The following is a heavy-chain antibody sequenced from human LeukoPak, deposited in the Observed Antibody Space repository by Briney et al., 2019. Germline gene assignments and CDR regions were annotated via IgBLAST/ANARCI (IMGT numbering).Heavy chain of an antibody. V-gene: IGHV4-59*01. Sequence: PSETLSLTCTVSGGSISSDHWSWIRQLPAKGLERIGYIYYSGSTNYNPSLKSRVTISVDTSKNQFSLKLSSVTAADTAAYYCARVVGYCSGGSCYGDHFDYWGQGTLVTVSS. D-gene: IGHD2-15*01. CDR3: ARVVGYCSGGSCYGDHFDY. CDR1: GGSISSDH. J-gene: IGHJ4*02. CDR2: IYYSGST.